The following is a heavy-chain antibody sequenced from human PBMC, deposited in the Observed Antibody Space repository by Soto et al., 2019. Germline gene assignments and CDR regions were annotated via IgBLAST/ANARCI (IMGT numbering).Heavy chain of an antibody. J-gene: IGHJ4*02. CDR1: GHTLTELS. Sequence: QVQLVQSGAEVKKPGASVKVSCRISGHTLTELSVHWVRQAPGKGLEWMGGFDPEDGEIIHAQKFQGRVTMTEDTSADSAYMEVSSLTSEDTAVYYGVAGGTRWLRSPFDYWGQGTLVTVSS. V-gene: IGHV1-24*01. CDR2: FDPEDGEI. CDR3: VAGGTRWLRSPFDY. D-gene: IGHD5-12*01.